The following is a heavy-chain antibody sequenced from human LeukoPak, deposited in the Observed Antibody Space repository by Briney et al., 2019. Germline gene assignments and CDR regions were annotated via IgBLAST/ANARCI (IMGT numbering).Heavy chain of an antibody. CDR3: ARDPTEYYFGSGGYFLDY. CDR2: IRFHGTNI. J-gene: IGHJ4*02. D-gene: IGHD3-22*01. CDR1: GFTFSSYG. V-gene: IGHV3-30*02. Sequence: GGSLRLSCATSGFTFSSYGMHWLRQTPGKGLEWVAFIRFHGTNIYYADSLKGRFTISRDNSKNTLFLQINNLRDEDTAVYYCARDPTEYYFGSGGYFLDYWGQGTQVTVSS.